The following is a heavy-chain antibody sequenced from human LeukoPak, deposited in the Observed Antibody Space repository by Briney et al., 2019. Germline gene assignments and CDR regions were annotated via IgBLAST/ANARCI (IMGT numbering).Heavy chain of an antibody. CDR3: TTVHNYGDYPYDAFDI. CDR2: IKSKTDGGTT. V-gene: IGHV3-15*01. CDR1: GFTFSNAW. J-gene: IGHJ3*02. D-gene: IGHD4-17*01. Sequence: GGSLRLSCAASGFTFSNAWMSWVRQAPGKGLEWVGPIKSKTDGGTTDYAAPVKGRFTISRDDSKNTLYLQMNSLKTEDTAVYYCTTVHNYGDYPYDAFDIWGQGTMVTVSS.